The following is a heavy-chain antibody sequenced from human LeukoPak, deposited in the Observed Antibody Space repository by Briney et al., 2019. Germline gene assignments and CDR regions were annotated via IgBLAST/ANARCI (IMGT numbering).Heavy chain of an antibody. Sequence: GGSLRLSCAASGFTFSNNAMSWVRQAPGKGLEWVSAISGSGSNTYYADSVKGRFTISRDNSKKTLNLQKNSLRAEDTAVYYCAKEEDFFDSTGYHHYYYGMDVWGQGTTVTVSS. CDR1: GFTFSNNA. J-gene: IGHJ6*02. CDR3: AKEEDFFDSTGYHHYYYGMDV. V-gene: IGHV3-23*01. CDR2: ISGSGSNT. D-gene: IGHD3-22*01.